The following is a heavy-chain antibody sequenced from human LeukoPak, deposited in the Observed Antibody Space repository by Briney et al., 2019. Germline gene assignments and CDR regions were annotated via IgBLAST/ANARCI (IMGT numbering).Heavy chain of an antibody. V-gene: IGHV3-23*01. J-gene: IGHJ4*02. Sequence: GGPLRLSCAASGFTFSSHPVSWVRQPPGKGLEWVSAISRSGGSTYYADSVKRRFTISRDNSKNTLYLQMNSLRADDTDVYYCARDFVEGWLVPKPFDYWGQGPLVTVSS. CDR3: ARDFVEGWLVPKPFDY. D-gene: IGHD6-19*01. CDR1: GFTFSSHP. CDR2: ISRSGGST.